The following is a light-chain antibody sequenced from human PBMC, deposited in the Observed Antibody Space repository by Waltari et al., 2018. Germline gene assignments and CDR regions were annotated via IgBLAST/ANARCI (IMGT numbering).Light chain of an antibody. CDR2: GAS. CDR1: HSVSSS. J-gene: IGKJ1*01. V-gene: IGKV3-15*01. Sequence: EVVMTQSPATLSLSPGERATLSCGASHSVSSSLAWYQQRPGHSPRLLIYGASTRATGIPARFSGSGSGTDFTLTISSLQSEDFAIYYCQQYNNWPRTFGQGTKVEV. CDR3: QQYNNWPRT.